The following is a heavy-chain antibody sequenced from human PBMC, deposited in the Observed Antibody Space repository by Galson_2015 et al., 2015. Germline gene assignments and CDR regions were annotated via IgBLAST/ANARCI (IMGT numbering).Heavy chain of an antibody. J-gene: IGHJ3*02. CDR2: IYHSGST. CDR3: ARDQALYFDAFDI. Sequence: ETLSLTCAVSGYSISSGYYWGWIRPPPGKGLEWIGEIYHSGSTNYNPSLKSRVTISVDKSKNQFSLKLSSVTAADTAVYYCARDQALYFDAFDIWGQGTMVTVSS. D-gene: IGHD2/OR15-2a*01. CDR1: GYSISSGYY. V-gene: IGHV4-38-2*02.